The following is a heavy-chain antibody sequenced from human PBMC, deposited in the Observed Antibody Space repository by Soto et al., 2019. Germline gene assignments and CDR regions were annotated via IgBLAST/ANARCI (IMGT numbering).Heavy chain of an antibody. CDR3: ARGGIAVAGGYYYYYMDV. CDR2: MKPNSGNT. J-gene: IGHJ6*03. CDR1: GYTFTSYD. D-gene: IGHD6-19*01. Sequence: ASVKVFCKASGYTFTSYDINWVRQATGQGLEWMGWMKPNSGNTGYAQKFQGRVTMTRNTSISTAYMELSSLRSEDTAVYYCARGGIAVAGGYYYYYMDVWGKGTTVTVSS. V-gene: IGHV1-8*01.